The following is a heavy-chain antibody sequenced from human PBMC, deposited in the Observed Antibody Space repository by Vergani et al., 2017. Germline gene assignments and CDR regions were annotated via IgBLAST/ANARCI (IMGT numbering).Heavy chain of an antibody. CDR2: ISYDGSNK. CDR3: AKDTYYYDSSGYYFDY. Sequence: VQLVESGGGLVKPGGSLRLSCAASGFTFSSYGMHWVRQAPGKGLEWVAVISYDGSNKYYADSVKGRFTISRDNSKNTLYLQMNSLRAEDTAVYYCAKDTYYYDSSGYYFDYWGQGTLVTVSS. V-gene: IGHV3-30*18. CDR1: GFTFSSYG. D-gene: IGHD3-22*01. J-gene: IGHJ4*02.